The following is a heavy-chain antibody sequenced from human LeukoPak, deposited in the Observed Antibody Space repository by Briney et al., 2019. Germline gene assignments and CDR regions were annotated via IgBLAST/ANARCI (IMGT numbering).Heavy chain of an antibody. J-gene: IGHJ4*02. Sequence: GGSLRLSCAASGFTFSSYEMNWVRQAPGKGLEWVSGISGSGGSTYYADSVKGRFTISRDNSKNTLYLQMNSLRAEDTAVYYCAKGVRLVGAFYFDYWGQGTLVTVSS. CDR1: GFTFSSYE. CDR3: AKGVRLVGAFYFDY. CDR2: ISGSGGST. D-gene: IGHD1-26*01. V-gene: IGHV3-23*01.